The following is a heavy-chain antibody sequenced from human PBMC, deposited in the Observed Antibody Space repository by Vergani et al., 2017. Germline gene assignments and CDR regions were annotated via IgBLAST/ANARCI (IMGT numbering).Heavy chain of an antibody. CDR3: ASLGVPWMVRGVIIRASGGMDV. D-gene: IGHD3-10*01. Sequence: QVQLVESGGGLVKPGSSVKVSCKASGYTFTSYGISWVRQAPGQGLEWMGWISAYNGNTNSAQKLQGRVTMTTDTSTSTAYMELRSLRSDDTAVYYCASLGVPWMVRGVIIRASGGMDVWGQGTAVTVS. CDR1: GYTFTSYG. CDR2: ISAYNGNT. J-gene: IGHJ6*02. V-gene: IGHV1-18*01.